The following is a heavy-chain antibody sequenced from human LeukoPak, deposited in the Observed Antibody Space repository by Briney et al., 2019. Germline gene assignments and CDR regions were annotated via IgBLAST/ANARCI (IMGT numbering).Heavy chain of an antibody. CDR1: GFTLSDYY. CDR2: ISSSGSTI. V-gene: IGHV3-11*01. Sequence: PGGSLRLSCAASGFTLSDYYMSWIRQAPGKALEWVSYISSSGSTIYYADSVKGRFTISRDNAKNSLYLQMNSLRAEDTAVYYCARGNGGQQLVPFDIWGQGTMVTVSS. D-gene: IGHD6-13*01. CDR3: ARGNGGQQLVPFDI. J-gene: IGHJ3*02.